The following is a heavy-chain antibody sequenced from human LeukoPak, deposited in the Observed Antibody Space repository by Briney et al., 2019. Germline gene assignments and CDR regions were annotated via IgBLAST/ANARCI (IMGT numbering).Heavy chain of an antibody. CDR1: GYTFTSYA. CDR3: ARGRYCSSTSCYGTAFDI. D-gene: IGHD2-2*01. J-gene: IGHJ3*02. CDR2: INAGNGNT. V-gene: IGHV1-3*03. Sequence: GASVKVSCKASGYTFTSYAMHWVRQAPGQRLEWMGWINAGNGNTKYSQEFQGRVTITRDTSASTAYMELSSLRSEDMAVYYCARGRYCSSTSCYGTAFDIWGQGTMVTVSS.